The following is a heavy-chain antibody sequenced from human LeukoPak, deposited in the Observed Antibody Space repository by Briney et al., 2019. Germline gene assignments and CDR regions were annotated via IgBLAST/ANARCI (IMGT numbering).Heavy chain of an antibody. CDR1: GFTFSSCA. CDR3: ARGRGVTMVRGLKTNWFDP. CDR2: ISYDGSNK. Sequence: QSGRSLRLSCAASGFTFSSCAMHWVRQAPGKGLEWVAVISYDGSNKYYADSVKGRFTISGDNSKNTLYLQMNSLRAEDTAVYYCARGRGVTMVRGLKTNWFDPWGQGTLVTVSS. J-gene: IGHJ5*02. V-gene: IGHV3-30*04. D-gene: IGHD3-10*01.